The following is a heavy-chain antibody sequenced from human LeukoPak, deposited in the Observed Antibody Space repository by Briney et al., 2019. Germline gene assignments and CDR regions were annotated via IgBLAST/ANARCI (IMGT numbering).Heavy chain of an antibody. Sequence: GGSLRLSCAASGYTYSSYWMTWVGQAPGKGLERVANIKQDGSEKYYVDSVKGRFTVSRDNAKRSLYLQMNSLRAEDTAVYYCARDKSVGATPLDYWGQGTLVTVSS. CDR1: GYTYSSYW. J-gene: IGHJ4*02. D-gene: IGHD1-26*01. CDR3: ARDKSVGATPLDY. V-gene: IGHV3-7*05. CDR2: IKQDGSEK.